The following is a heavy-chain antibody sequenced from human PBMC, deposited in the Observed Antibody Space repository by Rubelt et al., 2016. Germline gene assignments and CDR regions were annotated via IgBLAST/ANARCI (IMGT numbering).Heavy chain of an antibody. D-gene: IGHD1-14*01. CDR3: ARINGNPDY. CDR1: GYSISSGYH. J-gene: IGHJ4*02. CDR2: IHHSGST. V-gene: IGHV4-38-2*01. Sequence: QVQLQESGPGLVKPSETLSLTCAVSGYSISSGYHWAWIRQPPGKGLEWIGSIHHSGSTYFNPSLKSRVTISVDTSRNQFSLRLGSVTAADTAGYYCARINGNPDYWGQGTLVTVAS.